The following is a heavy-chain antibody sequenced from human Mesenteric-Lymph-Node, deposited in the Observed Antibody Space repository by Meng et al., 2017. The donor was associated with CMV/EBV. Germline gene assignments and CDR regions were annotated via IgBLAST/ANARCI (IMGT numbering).Heavy chain of an antibody. CDR3: AKIIQSTEGVYYFGMDV. J-gene: IGHJ6*02. D-gene: IGHD2-21*01. V-gene: IGHV3-21*04. CDR2: ISAISHSI. Sequence: GGSLRLSCAASGFTFSSYSLNWVRQAPGKGLEWVSSISAISHSIYYADSVMGRFTTSRDHAKNSVYLQMNTLRAEDTAIYYCAKIIQSTEGVYYFGMDVWGQGTTVTVSS. CDR1: GFTFSSYS.